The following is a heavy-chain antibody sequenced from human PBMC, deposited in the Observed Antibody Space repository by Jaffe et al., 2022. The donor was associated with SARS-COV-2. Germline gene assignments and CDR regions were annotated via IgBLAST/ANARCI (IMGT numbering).Heavy chain of an antibody. CDR2: ISYDGSTK. J-gene: IGHJ6*02. D-gene: IGHD1-26*01. CDR1: GFTFSTHG. V-gene: IGHV3-30*18. Sequence: QVQLVESGGGVVQPGMSLRLSCAASGFTFSTHGMHWVRQAPGKGLEWVAVISYDGSTKFHADSVKGRFTISRDNSKNTLYLQMSSLSAEDTAVYYCAKGSRQTFYYSAPDYYYYYGMAVWGQGTTVTVSS. CDR3: AKGSRQTFYYSAPDYYYYYGMAV.